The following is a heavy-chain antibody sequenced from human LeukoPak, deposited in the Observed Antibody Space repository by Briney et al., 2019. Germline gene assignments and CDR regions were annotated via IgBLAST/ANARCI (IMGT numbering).Heavy chain of an antibody. Sequence: ASVKVSCKASGGTFSSYAISWVRQAPGQGLEWMGWISAYNGNTNYAQKLQGRVTMTTDTSTSTAYMELRSLRSDDTAVYYCARGPYDFWSGYALWYFDYWGQGTLVTVSS. CDR1: GGTFSSYA. V-gene: IGHV1-18*01. D-gene: IGHD3-3*01. CDR2: ISAYNGNT. J-gene: IGHJ4*02. CDR3: ARGPYDFWSGYALWYFDY.